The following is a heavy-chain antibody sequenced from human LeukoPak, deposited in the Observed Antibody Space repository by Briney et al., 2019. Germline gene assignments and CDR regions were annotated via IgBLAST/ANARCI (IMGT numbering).Heavy chain of an antibody. CDR1: GGSISSSSYY. V-gene: IGHV4-39*01. J-gene: IGHJ3*02. CDR3: ASLYPSGSYYLYAFDI. Sequence: SETLSLTCTVSGGSISSSSYYWGWIRQPPGKGLEWIGSIYYSGSTYYNPSLKSRVTISVDTSKNQFSLKLSSVTAADTAVYYCASLYPSGSYYLYAFDIWGQGTMVTVSS. D-gene: IGHD1-26*01. CDR2: IYYSGST.